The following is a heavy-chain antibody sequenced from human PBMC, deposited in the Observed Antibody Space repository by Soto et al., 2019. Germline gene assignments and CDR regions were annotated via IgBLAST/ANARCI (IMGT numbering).Heavy chain of an antibody. D-gene: IGHD2-21*02. CDR3: ARRGVGVTTSGNYYYYMDV. J-gene: IGHJ6*03. CDR2: IYYSGST. Sequence: QVQLQESGPGLVKPSETLSLTCTVSGGSISTYYWTWIRQPPGKGLEWIGYIYYSGSTNYNPSLKSRVTLSLDTSKNQFSLKLSSVTAADTAVYYCARRGVGVTTSGNYYYYMDVWGKGTTVTVSS. V-gene: IGHV4-59*08. CDR1: GGSISTYY.